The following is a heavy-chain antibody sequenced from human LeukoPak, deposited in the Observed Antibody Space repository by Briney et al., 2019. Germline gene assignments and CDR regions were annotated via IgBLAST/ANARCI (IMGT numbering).Heavy chain of an antibody. CDR2: INPSGGST. D-gene: IGHD1-26*01. CDR3: ARVRYSGSRTGKSAFDI. V-gene: IGHV1-46*01. CDR1: GYTFTNYY. J-gene: IGHJ3*02. Sequence: ASVKVSCKASGYTFTNYYMHWVRQAPGQGLEWMGIINPSGGSTSYAQKFQGRVTMTRDMSTSTVYMELSSLRSEDTAVYYCARVRYSGSRTGKSAFDIWGQGTMVTVSS.